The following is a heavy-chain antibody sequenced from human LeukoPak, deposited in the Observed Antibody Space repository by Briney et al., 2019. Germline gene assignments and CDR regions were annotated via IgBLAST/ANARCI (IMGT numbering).Heavy chain of an antibody. V-gene: IGHV3-9*01. Sequence: GGSLRLSCAASGFTFDDYAMHWVRQAPGKGPEWVSGISWNSGSIGYADSVKGRFTNSRDNAKNSLYLQMNSLRAEDTALYYCAKDRTLGGYSGYDPHYFDYWGQGTLVTVSS. J-gene: IGHJ4*02. D-gene: IGHD5-12*01. CDR3: AKDRTLGGYSGYDPHYFDY. CDR2: ISWNSGSI. CDR1: GFTFDDYA.